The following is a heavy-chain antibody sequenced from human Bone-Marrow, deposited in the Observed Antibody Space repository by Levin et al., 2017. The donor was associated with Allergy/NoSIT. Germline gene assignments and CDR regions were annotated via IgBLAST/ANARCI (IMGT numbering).Heavy chain of an antibody. V-gene: IGHV4-39*07. D-gene: IGHD3-22*01. CDR1: GGSISSSSYY. CDR3: ARDLEVHYYDSSGPRRGSWFDP. Sequence: SETLSLTCTVSGGSISSSSYYWGWIRQPPGTGLEWIGSIYYSGSTYYNPSLKSRVTISVDTSKNQFSLKLSSVTAADTAVYYCARDLEVHYYDSSGPRRGSWFDPGGQGTLVTVSS. CDR2: IYYSGST. J-gene: IGHJ5*02.